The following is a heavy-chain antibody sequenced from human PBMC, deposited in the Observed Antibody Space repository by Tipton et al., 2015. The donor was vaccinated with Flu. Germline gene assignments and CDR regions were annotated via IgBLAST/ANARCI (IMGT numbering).Heavy chain of an antibody. CDR1: GGSISSGGYS. V-gene: IGHV4-30-2*01. D-gene: IGHD3-22*01. J-gene: IGHJ4*02. CDR3: AGSGYTRGDY. CDR2: IYHSGST. Sequence: LRLSCAVSGGSISSGGYSWSWIRQPPGKGLEWIGYIYHSGSTYYNPSLKSRVTISVDRSKNQFSLKLSSVTAADTAVYYYAGSGYTRGDYWGQGTLVTVSS.